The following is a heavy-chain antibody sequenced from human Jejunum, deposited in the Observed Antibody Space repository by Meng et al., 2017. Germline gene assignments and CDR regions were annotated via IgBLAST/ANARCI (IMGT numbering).Heavy chain of an antibody. J-gene: IGHJ5*02. CDR2: IKQDGSEK. V-gene: IGHV3-7*01. Sequence: GRVGEAGGGLVQRGGSLRLSCAASGFSFSTYWMSWVRQAPGKGLEWVANIKQDGSEKNYVDSVKGRFTISRENAKNSLFLQINSLRAEDTAVYFCARNPAAGSSSWGQGTLVTVSS. D-gene: IGHD6-13*01. CDR3: ARNPAAGSSS. CDR1: GFSFSTYW.